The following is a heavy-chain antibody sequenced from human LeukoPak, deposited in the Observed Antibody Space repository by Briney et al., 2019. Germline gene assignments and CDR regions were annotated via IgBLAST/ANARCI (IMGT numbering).Heavy chain of an antibody. CDR2: INVDSGGT. V-gene: IGHV1-2*02. CDR3: GRDFRDSLDY. CDR1: GYTFTGYY. J-gene: IGHJ4*02. Sequence: ASVKVSCKASGYTFTGYYIHWVRQAPGQGLEWMGWINVDSGGTNYAQKFQGRVTMTRDTSISTAQMDLSRLKSDDTAVYYCGRDFRDSLDYWGQGTPVTVSS.